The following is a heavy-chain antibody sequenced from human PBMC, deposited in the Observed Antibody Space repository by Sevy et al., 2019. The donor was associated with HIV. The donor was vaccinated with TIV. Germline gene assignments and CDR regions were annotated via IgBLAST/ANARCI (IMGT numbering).Heavy chain of an antibody. V-gene: IGHV1-46*01. D-gene: IGHD1-26*01. J-gene: IGHJ4*02. CDR3: ARERAWAHDY. CDR2: IGPSDGVT. CDR1: GYTFTNYF. Sequence: ASVKVSCKASGYTFTNYFIHWVRQAPGQGLEWMGLIGPSDGVTSYPQKFQGRVTMTRDTSTSTVYMELSSLRSEDTAMYYCARERAWAHDYWGQGTLVTVSS.